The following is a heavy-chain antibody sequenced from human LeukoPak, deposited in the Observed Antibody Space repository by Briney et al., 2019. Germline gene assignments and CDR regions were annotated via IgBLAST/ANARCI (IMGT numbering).Heavy chain of an antibody. CDR3: ARDRGDYGGPDY. J-gene: IGHJ4*02. V-gene: IGHV4-4*07. CDR1: GGSISSYY. D-gene: IGHD4-23*01. CDR2: IYTSGNT. Sequence: SETLSLTCTVSGGSISSYYWSWIRQPAGRALEWIGRIYTSGNTNYNPSLKSRVTMSVDTSKNQFSLKLSSVTAADTAVYYCARDRGDYGGPDYWGQGTLVTVSS.